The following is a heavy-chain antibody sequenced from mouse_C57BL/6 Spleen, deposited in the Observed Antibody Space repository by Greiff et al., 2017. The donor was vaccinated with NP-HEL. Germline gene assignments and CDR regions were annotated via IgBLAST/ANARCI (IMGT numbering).Heavy chain of an antibody. Sequence: VQLQQSGPELVKPGASVKMSCKASGYTFTDYNMHWVKQSHGKSLEWIGYINPNNGGTSYNQKFKGKATLTVNKSSSTAYMELRSLTSEDSAVYYCARRIYDGYYYFDYWGQGTTLTVSS. J-gene: IGHJ2*01. D-gene: IGHD2-3*01. CDR3: ARRIYDGYYYFDY. V-gene: IGHV1-22*01. CDR1: GYTFTDYN. CDR2: INPNNGGT.